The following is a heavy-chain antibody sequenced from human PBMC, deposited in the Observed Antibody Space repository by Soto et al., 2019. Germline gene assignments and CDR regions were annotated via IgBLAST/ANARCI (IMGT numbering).Heavy chain of an antibody. CDR2: IYYSGST. CDR3: AGIAVAGTMGRP. Sequence: PSDTMYIASTVTGESISSRSYYWGWIHQPPGKGLEWIGSIYYSGSTYNNPSLRSRVPMSIDTSKDQFSLKLSSVTAADTAVYYCAGIAVAGTMGRPWGQGTLVTVSS. J-gene: IGHJ5*02. CDR1: GESISSRSYY. V-gene: IGHV4-39*01. D-gene: IGHD6-19*01.